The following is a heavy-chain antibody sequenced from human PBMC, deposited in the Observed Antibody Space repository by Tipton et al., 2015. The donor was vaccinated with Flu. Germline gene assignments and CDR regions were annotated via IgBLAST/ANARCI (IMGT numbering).Heavy chain of an antibody. Sequence: SLRLSCAASGFTFSSYEMNWVRQAPGKGLEWVSYISSSGSTIYYADSVKGRFTISRDNAKNSLYPQMNSLRAEDTAVYYCARDRGSGYDWFTTGYYGMDVWGQGTTVTVSS. J-gene: IGHJ6*02. D-gene: IGHD5-12*01. CDR3: ARDRGSGYDWFTTGYYGMDV. V-gene: IGHV3-48*03. CDR2: ISSSGSTI. CDR1: GFTFSSYE.